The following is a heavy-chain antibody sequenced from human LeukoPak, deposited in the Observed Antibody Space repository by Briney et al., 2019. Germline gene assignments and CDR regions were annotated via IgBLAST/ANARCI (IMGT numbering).Heavy chain of an antibody. V-gene: IGHV4-59*12. Sequence: SETLSLTCTVSGGSIGSDYWTWIRQPPGKGLEYIGYIYYTGGTNYNPSLKSRVTISVDTSKNQFSLTLSSVSAAVPAVYFCAKYGNSGWVIDNWGQGTLVTVSS. CDR2: IYYTGGT. J-gene: IGHJ4*02. CDR3: AKYGNSGWVIDN. CDR1: GGSIGSDY. D-gene: IGHD6-19*01.